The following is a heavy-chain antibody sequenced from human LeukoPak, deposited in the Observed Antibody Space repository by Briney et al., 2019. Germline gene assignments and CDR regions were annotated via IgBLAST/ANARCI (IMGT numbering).Heavy chain of an antibody. CDR3: ARRSGLTLVRGLITWWFDP. CDR1: GGSISSSNYY. CDR2: IYYTGST. Sequence: SETLSLTCTVSGGSISSSNYYWGWIRQPPGKGLEWIGSIYYTGSTYYNPSLKSRVTISVDTSKNQFSLKLNSVTAADTAVYYCARRSGLTLVRGLITWWFDPWGQGTLVTVSS. V-gene: IGHV4-39*01. D-gene: IGHD3-10*01. J-gene: IGHJ5*02.